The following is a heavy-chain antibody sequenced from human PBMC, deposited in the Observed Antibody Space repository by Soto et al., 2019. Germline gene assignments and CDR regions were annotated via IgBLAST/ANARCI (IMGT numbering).Heavy chain of an antibody. J-gene: IGHJ5*02. CDR2: IVVGSGNT. Sequence: SVKVSCKASGFPFTTSGIHWVRQARGQGLEWMGWIVVGSGNTKYNQKFQERVTLTRDMATDTAYMDLRSLTSADTAIYYCAAVVPPSGILERLGFGPWGELTLVPVCS. CDR3: AAVVPPSGILERLGFGP. V-gene: IGHV1-58*02. CDR1: GFPFTTSG. D-gene: IGHD3-3*01.